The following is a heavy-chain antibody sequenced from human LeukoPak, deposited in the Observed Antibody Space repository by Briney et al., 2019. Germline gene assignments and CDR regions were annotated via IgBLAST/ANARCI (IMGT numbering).Heavy chain of an antibody. J-gene: IGHJ4*02. CDR1: GASIRSYY. CDR3: ARRSSNYMLDY. CDR2: IFYSGGT. V-gene: IGHV4-59*08. Sequence: PSETLSLTCSVSGASIRSYYWSWIRQPPGKGLEWIGYIFYSGGTNYNPSLKSRVTISVDSPKNQFSLKLSSVTAADTAVYYCARRSSNYMLDYWGQGTLVTVSS. D-gene: IGHD4-11*01.